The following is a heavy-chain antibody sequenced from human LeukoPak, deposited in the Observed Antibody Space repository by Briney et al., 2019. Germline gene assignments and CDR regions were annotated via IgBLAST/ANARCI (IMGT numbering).Heavy chain of an antibody. Sequence: GGSLRLSCAASGFTFSIYDMHWVRQAPGKGLEWVAFIRYDGSKKYYADSVKGRFTISRDNSKNTLYLQMNSLRAEDTAVYYCAKDRGRLRYFDWWGQGTLVTVSS. J-gene: IGHJ4*02. CDR3: AKDRGRLRYFDW. V-gene: IGHV3-30*02. CDR1: GFTFSIYD. D-gene: IGHD3-9*01. CDR2: IRYDGSKK.